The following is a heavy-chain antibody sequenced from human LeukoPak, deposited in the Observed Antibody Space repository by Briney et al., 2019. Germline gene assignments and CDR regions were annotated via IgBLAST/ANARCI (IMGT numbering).Heavy chain of an antibody. Sequence: PGRSLRLSCAASGFTFSSYGMHWVRQAPGKGLEWVAVIWYDGSNKYYADSVKGRFTTSRDNSKNTLYLQMNSLRAEDTAVYYCAKDQMRLRSYYYMDVWGKGTTVTVSS. V-gene: IGHV3-33*06. CDR3: AKDQMRLRSYYYMDV. D-gene: IGHD6-25*01. J-gene: IGHJ6*03. CDR1: GFTFSSYG. CDR2: IWYDGSNK.